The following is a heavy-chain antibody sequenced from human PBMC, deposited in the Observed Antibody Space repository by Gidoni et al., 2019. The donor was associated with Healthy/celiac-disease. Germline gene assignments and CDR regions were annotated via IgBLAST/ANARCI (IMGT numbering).Heavy chain of an antibody. CDR1: GYTFTSYY. J-gene: IGHJ4*02. CDR2: INPSGGST. CDR3: ARAAPIVGAVDY. D-gene: IGHD1-26*01. Sequence: QVQLVQSGAEVKKPGASVKVSCKASGYTFTSYYMHWVRQSPGQGLEWMGIINPSGGSTSYAQKFQGRVTMTRDTSTSTVYMELSSLRSEDTAVYYCARAAPIVGAVDYWGQGTLVTVSS. V-gene: IGHV1-46*01.